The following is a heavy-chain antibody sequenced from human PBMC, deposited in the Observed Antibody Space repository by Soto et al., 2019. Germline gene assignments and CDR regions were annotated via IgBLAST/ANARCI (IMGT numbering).Heavy chain of an antibody. CDR1: GGTFSSYA. V-gene: IGHV1-69*13. CDR3: ARGPASVLRSLPDY. Sequence: GASVKVSCKASGGTFSSYAISWVRQAPGQGLEWMGGIIPIFGTANYAQKFQGRVTITADESTSTAYMELSSLRSEDTAVYYCARGPASVLRSLPDYWGQGTLVTVSS. CDR2: IIPIFGTA. D-gene: IGHD3-3*01. J-gene: IGHJ4*02.